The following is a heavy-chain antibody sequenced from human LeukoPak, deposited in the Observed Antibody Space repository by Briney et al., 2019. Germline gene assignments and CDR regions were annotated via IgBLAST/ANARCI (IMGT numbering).Heavy chain of an antibody. CDR1: GFTFSSYW. V-gene: IGHV3-7*01. J-gene: IGHJ4*02. CDR2: IKQDGSEK. Sequence: PGGSPRLSCAASGFTFSSYWMSWVRQAPGKGLEWVANIKQDGSEKYYVDSVKGRFTISRDNAKNSLYLQMNSLRAEDTAVYYCARDHYYDSSGYDDYWGQGTLVTVSS. D-gene: IGHD3-22*01. CDR3: ARDHYYDSSGYDDY.